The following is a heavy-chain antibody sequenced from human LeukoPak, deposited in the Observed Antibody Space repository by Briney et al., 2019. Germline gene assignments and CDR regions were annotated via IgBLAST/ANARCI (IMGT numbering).Heavy chain of an antibody. CDR3: ARHIVTTKGYYYFYMDV. D-gene: IGHD5-12*01. CDR1: GGSFSGYY. J-gene: IGHJ6*03. Sequence: RPSETLSLTCAVYGGSFSGYYWSWIRQPPGKGLEWIGEINHSGSTNYNPSLKSRVTISVDTSKNQFSLKLSSVTAADTAVYFCARHIVTTKGYYYFYMDVWGKGTRVTVSS. V-gene: IGHV4-34*01. CDR2: INHSGST.